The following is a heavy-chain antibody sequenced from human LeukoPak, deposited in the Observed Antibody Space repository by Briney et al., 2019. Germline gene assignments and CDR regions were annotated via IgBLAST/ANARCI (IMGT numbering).Heavy chain of an antibody. J-gene: IGHJ4*02. CDR2: ISGGVRGSGGST. V-gene: IGHV3-23*01. CDR1: GFTFGSYA. CDR3: ARRGPNWGFFDY. Sequence: PGGSLRLSCAASGFTFGSYAMSWVRQAPGKGLEWVSTISGGVRGSGGSTYYADSVKGRFTISGDNSKNTLYLQMSSLRAEDTALYYCARRGPNWGFFDYWGRGTLVTVSS. D-gene: IGHD7-27*01.